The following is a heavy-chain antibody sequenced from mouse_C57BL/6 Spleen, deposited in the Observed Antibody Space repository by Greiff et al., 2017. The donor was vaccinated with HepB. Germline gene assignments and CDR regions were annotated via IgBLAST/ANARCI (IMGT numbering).Heavy chain of an antibody. D-gene: IGHD2-3*01. CDR2: IDPSDSYT. J-gene: IGHJ4*01. CDR1: GYTFTSYW. V-gene: IGHV1-50*01. Sequence: QVQLQQPGAELVKPGASVKLSCKASGYTFTSYWMQWVKQRPGQGLEWIGEIDPSDSYTNYNQKFKGKATLTVDTSSSTAYMQLSSLTSEDSAVYYCARLYDGWGYAMDYWGQGTSVTVSS. CDR3: ARLYDGWGYAMDY.